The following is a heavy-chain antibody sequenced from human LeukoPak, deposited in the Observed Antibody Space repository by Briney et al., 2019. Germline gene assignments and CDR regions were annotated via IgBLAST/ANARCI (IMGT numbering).Heavy chain of an antibody. D-gene: IGHD6-19*01. J-gene: IGHJ5*02. V-gene: IGHV1-18*01. Sequence: ASVKASWKASGYTFTTYGINWLRQAPGQGLEWMGWISTYKPNTNYAQRFQGRVTMTTDTSASTVYMELRSLRSDDTAVYYCATGAVADPYRWFDPWGQGTLVTVSS. CDR2: ISTYKPNT. CDR1: GYTFTTYG. CDR3: ATGAVADPYRWFDP.